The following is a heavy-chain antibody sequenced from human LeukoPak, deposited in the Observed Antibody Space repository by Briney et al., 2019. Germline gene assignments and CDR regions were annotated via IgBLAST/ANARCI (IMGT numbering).Heavy chain of an antibody. V-gene: IGHV3-7*01. D-gene: IGHD1-26*01. CDR1: GFTFNDYY. CDR2: IKPDGSEK. CDR3: ARDTVGVTDY. J-gene: IGHJ4*02. Sequence: GGSLRLSCAASGFTFNDYYMSWIRQAPGKGLEWVTNIKPDGSEKYYVDSVKGRFTISRDNAKNSLFLQMNSLRVEDTALYYCARDTVGVTDYWGQGTLVTLSS.